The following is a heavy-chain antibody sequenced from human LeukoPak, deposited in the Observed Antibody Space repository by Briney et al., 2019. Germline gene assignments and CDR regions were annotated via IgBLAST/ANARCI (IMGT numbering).Heavy chain of an antibody. V-gene: IGHV1-2*02. D-gene: IGHD3-16*01. CDR1: GYTFTDNY. J-gene: IGHJ4*02. Sequence: GASVKVSCKASGYTFTDNYMHWVRQAPAQGLEWMGWLNPNSGGTSYAQKFQGRVSMTRDTSISTAYMELSGLSFDDTAIYYCARENDRLETPDYWGQGTLVTVSS. CDR3: ARENDRLETPDY. CDR2: LNPNSGGT.